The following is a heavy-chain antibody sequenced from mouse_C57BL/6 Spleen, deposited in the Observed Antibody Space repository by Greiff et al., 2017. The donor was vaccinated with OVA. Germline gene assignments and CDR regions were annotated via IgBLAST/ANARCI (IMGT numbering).Heavy chain of an antibody. D-gene: IGHD3-2*02. CDR1: GYAFSSSW. CDR3: AIDSSGYPFAY. Sequence: VQLQQSGPELVKPGASVKISCKASGYAFSSSWMNWVKQRPGKGLEWIGRIYPGDGATNYNGKFKGKATLTADKSSSTAYMQLSSLTSEDSAVYVCAIDSSGYPFAYWGQGTLVTVSA. V-gene: IGHV1-82*01. CDR2: IYPGDGAT. J-gene: IGHJ3*01.